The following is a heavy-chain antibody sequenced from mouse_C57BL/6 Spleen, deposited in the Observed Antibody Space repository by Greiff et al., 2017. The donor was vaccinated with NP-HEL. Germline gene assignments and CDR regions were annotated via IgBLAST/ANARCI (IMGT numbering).Heavy chain of an antibody. J-gene: IGHJ4*01. CDR1: GYSFTGYY. CDR2: INPSTGGT. CDR3: ARSYSNEFYAMDY. V-gene: IGHV1-42*01. D-gene: IGHD2-5*01. Sequence: VQLQQSGPELVKPGASVKISCKASGYSFTGYYMNWVKQSPEKSLEWIGEINPSTGGTTYNQKFKAKATLTVDKSSSTAYMQLKSLTSEDSAVYYCARSYSNEFYAMDYWGQGTSVTVSS.